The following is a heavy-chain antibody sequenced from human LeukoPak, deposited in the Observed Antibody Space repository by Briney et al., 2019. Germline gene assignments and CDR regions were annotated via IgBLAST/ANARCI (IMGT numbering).Heavy chain of an antibody. V-gene: IGHV3-23*01. Sequence: GGFLRLSCAASGFTLRHFAMNWVRQAPGKGLEWVSSIASDGDTFYADAVKGRFTISRDISENTLHLQTNSLRADDTALYFCANEAHRHLDLHNWGQGTLVTVSA. J-gene: IGHJ4*02. CDR3: ANEAHRHLDLHN. CDR1: GFTLRHFA. CDR2: IASDGDT. D-gene: IGHD5-24*01.